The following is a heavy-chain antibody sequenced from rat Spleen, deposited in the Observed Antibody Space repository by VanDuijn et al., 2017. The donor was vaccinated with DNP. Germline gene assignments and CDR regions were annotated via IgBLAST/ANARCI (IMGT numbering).Heavy chain of an antibody. V-gene: IGHV5-31*01. J-gene: IGHJ3*01. D-gene: IGHD1-11*01. CDR1: GFTFNNYW. CDR2: ITSSGGST. CDR3: ARDREDHNWFAY. Sequence: EVKFVESGGGLVQPGRSLKLSCVASGFTFNNYWMTWIRQVPGKGLEWVASITSSGGSTYYPDSVKGRFTISRDNAKNTLYLQMNSLRSEDTAPYYWARDREDHNWFAYWGQGTLVTVSS.